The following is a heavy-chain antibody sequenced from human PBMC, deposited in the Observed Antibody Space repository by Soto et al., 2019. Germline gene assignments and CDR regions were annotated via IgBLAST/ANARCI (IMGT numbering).Heavy chain of an antibody. D-gene: IGHD2-8*01. Sequence: GGSLRLSCAASGFTFSSYAMSWVRQAPGKGLEWVSAISGSGGSTYYADSVKGRFTISRDNSKNTLYLQMNILRAEDTAVYYCAKGAIVLMVYAIEFDYWGQGTLVTVSS. CDR3: AKGAIVLMVYAIEFDY. J-gene: IGHJ4*02. V-gene: IGHV3-23*01. CDR2: ISGSGGST. CDR1: GFTFSSYA.